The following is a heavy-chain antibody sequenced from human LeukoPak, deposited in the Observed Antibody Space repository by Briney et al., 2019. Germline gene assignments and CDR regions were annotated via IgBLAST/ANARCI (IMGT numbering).Heavy chain of an antibody. CDR1: GGSISSYY. CDR3: ATSPAAGTRYYYYYMDV. J-gene: IGHJ6*03. CDR2: IYYSGST. Sequence: SETLSLTCTVSGGSISSYYWSWIRQPPGKGLEWIGYIYYSGSTNYNPSLKSRVTISVDTSKNQFSLKLSSVTAADTAVYYCATSPAAGTRYYYYYMDVWGKGTTVTVSS. D-gene: IGHD6-13*01. V-gene: IGHV4-59*01.